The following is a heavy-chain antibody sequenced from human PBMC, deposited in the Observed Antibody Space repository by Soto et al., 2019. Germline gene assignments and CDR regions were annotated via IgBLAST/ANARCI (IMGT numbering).Heavy chain of an antibody. CDR1: GYTFTSYA. J-gene: IGHJ6*02. CDR2: INAGNGNT. D-gene: IGHD3-3*01. CDR3: ASLSSTYYDFWDPYGMDV. V-gene: IGHV1-3*01. Sequence: ASVKVSCKASGYTFTSYAMHWVRQAPGQRLEWMGWINAGNGNTKYSQKFQGRVTITRDTSASTVYMELSSLRSEDTAVYYCASLSSTYYDFWDPYGMDVWGQGTTVTVSS.